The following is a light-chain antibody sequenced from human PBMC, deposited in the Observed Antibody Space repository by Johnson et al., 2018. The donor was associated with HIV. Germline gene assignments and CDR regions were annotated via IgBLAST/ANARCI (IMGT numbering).Light chain of an antibody. V-gene: IGLV1-51*02. CDR2: ENT. CDR1: SSNIGNNY. CDR3: GTWDNSLRTAF. Sequence: QAVLTQPPSVSAAPGQKVTISCSGSSSNIGNNYVSWYQQLPGTAPKLLIYENTKRPSGIPDRFSGSKSGTSATLGITGLQTGDEADYFCGTWDNSLRTAFFGTWTKVTVL. J-gene: IGLJ1*01.